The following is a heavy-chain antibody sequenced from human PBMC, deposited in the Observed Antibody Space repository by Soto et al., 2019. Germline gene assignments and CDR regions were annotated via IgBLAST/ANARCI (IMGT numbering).Heavy chain of an antibody. CDR1: GGSFSGYY. D-gene: IGHD5-12*01. CDR2: IKDGGNT. Sequence: QVQLQQWGTGLLKPSETLSLTCAVYGGSFSGYYWSWIRQPPGKGLEWIGEIKDGGNTNYSPSLKSRVTISADTSKNQFSLRLNSVTAADTAVYYCARGQEAIVATHRDRGALVTVSS. J-gene: IGHJ4*02. V-gene: IGHV4-34*01. CDR3: ARGQEAIVATH.